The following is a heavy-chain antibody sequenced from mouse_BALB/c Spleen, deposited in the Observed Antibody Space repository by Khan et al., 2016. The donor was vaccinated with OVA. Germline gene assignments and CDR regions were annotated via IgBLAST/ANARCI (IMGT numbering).Heavy chain of an antibody. D-gene: IGHD2-2*01. Sequence: VQLKHSGPELMTPGASVKISCKASGYSFTTYYIHWVMQSHGTSLEWIGSIDPFSGSTTYNQKFKGKATLTVDKSSSTAYIHLSNRTSEDSAVYDCTRHGFVAWFTYWGQGTLGTVSA. CDR2: IDPFSGST. J-gene: IGHJ3*01. V-gene: IGHV1S135*01. CDR3: TRHGFVAWFTY. CDR1: GYSFTTYY.